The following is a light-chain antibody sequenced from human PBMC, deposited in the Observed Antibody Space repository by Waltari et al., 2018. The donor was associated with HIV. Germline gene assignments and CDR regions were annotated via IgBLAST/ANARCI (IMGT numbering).Light chain of an antibody. CDR3: QSYDSSLNTYV. CDR2: GNN. Sequence: QSVLTQPPSLSGAPGQRVIISCTVSSPNIGAGFDVPWYQQLPGTAPNLLIYGNNNRPSGVPDRFSGSKSGTSASLANTGLQAEDEADYYCQSYDSSLNTYVFGSGTKVTVL. CDR1: SPNIGAGFD. J-gene: IGLJ1*01. V-gene: IGLV1-40*01.